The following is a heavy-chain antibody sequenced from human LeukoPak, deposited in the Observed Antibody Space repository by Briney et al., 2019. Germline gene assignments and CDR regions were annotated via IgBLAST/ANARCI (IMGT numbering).Heavy chain of an antibody. V-gene: IGHV4-39*01. D-gene: IGHD1-7*01. CDR3: ARSNWDSNVGIDY. CDR1: GGSISSSSYY. CDR2: MYYSGIT. Sequence: PSETLSLTCTVSGGSISSSSYYWGWIRQPPGKGRGWIGTMYYSGITYYNPSLKSRVTTSVDTSKNQFTLKVSSVTAADTAVYYCARSNWDSNVGIDYWGQGILVIVSS. J-gene: IGHJ4*02.